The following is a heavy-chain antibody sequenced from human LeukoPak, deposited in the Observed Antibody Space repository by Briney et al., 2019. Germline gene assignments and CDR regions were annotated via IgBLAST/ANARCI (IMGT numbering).Heavy chain of an antibody. D-gene: IGHD3-10*01. V-gene: IGHV3-30*18. CDR1: GFTFSSYG. CDR3: AKDFGGFGELFNWFDP. J-gene: IGHJ5*02. CDR2: ISYDGSNK. Sequence: GGSLRLSCAASGFTFSSYGMHWVRQAPGKGLEWVAVISYDGSNKYYADSVKGRFTISRDNSKNTLYLQMNSLRAEDTAVYYCAKDFGGFGELFNWFDPWGQGTLVTVSS.